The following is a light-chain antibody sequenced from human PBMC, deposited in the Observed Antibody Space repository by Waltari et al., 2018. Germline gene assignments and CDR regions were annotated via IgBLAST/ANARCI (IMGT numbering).Light chain of an antibody. CDR3: QQYGGSPPYT. CDR1: QSFSSSF. CDR2: GAS. Sequence: EIVLTQSPGTLSLSPGDRATLSCRASQSFSSSFLAWYQQKPGQAPRLLIYGASSRATGIPDRFSGGGSGTDFTLTISRLEPEDFAVYYCQQYGGSPPYTLGQGTKLEI. J-gene: IGKJ2*01. V-gene: IGKV3-20*01.